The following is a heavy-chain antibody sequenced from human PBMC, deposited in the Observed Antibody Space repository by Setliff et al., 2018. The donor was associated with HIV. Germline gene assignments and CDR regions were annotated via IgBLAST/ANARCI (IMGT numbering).Heavy chain of an antibody. J-gene: IGHJ4*02. CDR2: IIPIFGRA. CDR1: GGTFSSYA. Sequence: ASVKVSCKASGGTFSSYAISWVRQAPGQGLEWMGGIIPIFGRANSAQKFQGRVTITADESTSTAYMGLSSLRSEDTAVYFCASRHYYDSSGYYSNWGQGTLVTVSS. V-gene: IGHV1-69*13. CDR3: ASRHYYDSSGYYSN. D-gene: IGHD3-22*01.